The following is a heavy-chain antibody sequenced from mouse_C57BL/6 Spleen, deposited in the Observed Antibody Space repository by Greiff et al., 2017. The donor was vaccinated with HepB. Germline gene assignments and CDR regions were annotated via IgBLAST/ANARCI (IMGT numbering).Heavy chain of an antibody. V-gene: IGHV5-4*01. CDR2: ISDGGSYT. CDR1: GFTFSSYA. Sequence: EVKLVESGGGLVKPGGSLKLSCAASGFTFSSYAMSWVRQTPEKRLEWVATISDGGSYTYYPDNVKGRFTISRDNAKNNLYLQMSHLKSEDTAMYYCAREGNYGSSWAYWGQGTLVTVSA. D-gene: IGHD1-1*01. CDR3: AREGNYGSSWAY. J-gene: IGHJ3*01.